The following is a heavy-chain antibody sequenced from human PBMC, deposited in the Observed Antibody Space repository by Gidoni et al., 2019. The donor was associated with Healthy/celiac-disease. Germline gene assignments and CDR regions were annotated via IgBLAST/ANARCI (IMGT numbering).Heavy chain of an antibody. D-gene: IGHD6-19*01. CDR2: IYYSGST. V-gene: IGHV4-59*08. J-gene: IGHJ4*02. CDR3: ARQHKEYYGSGWYSFDY. Sequence: QVQLQESGPGLVKPSETLSLTCTVSGGSISSYYWSWIRQPPGKGLEWIGYIYYSGSTNYNPSLKSRVTISVDTSKNQFSLKLSSVTAADTAVYYCARQHKEYYGSGWYSFDYWGQGTLVTVSS. CDR1: GGSISSYY.